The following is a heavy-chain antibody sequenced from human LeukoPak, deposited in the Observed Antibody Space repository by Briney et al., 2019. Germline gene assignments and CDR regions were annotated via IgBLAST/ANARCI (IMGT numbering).Heavy chain of an antibody. V-gene: IGHV1-18*01. Sequence: GASVKVSCKASGYTFTSYGISWVRQAPGQGLEWMGWISAYNGNTNYAQKFQGRVTMTRDTSISTAYMELSRLRSEDTAVYYCARVEVVPAATGYYYYYMDVWGKGTTVTISS. CDR3: ARVEVVPAATGYYYYYMDV. D-gene: IGHD2-2*01. CDR1: GYTFTSYG. J-gene: IGHJ6*03. CDR2: ISAYNGNT.